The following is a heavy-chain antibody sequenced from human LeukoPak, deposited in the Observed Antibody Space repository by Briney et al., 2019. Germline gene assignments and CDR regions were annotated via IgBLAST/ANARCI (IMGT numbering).Heavy chain of an antibody. J-gene: IGHJ4*02. V-gene: IGHV4-39*07. D-gene: IGHD6-19*01. CDR2: IYYSGST. Sequence: PSETLSLTCTVSGGSISSGTYYWGWIRQPPGKGLEWIGSIYYSGSTYYNPSLKSRVTISVDKSKNQFSLKLSSVTAADTAVYYCARDRSGSGGEGPFDYWGQGTLVTVSS. CDR1: GGSISSGTYY. CDR3: ARDRSGSGGEGPFDY.